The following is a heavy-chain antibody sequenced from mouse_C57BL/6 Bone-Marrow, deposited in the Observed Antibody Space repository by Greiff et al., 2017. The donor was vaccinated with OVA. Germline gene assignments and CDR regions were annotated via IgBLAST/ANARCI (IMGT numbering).Heavy chain of an antibody. D-gene: IGHD1-1*01. CDR1: GYTFTSYW. J-gene: IGHJ2*01. CDR3: ARFPDYYGSSYMGY. Sequence: VQLQQPGAELVKPGASVKMSCKASGYTFTSYWITWVKQRPGQGLEWIGDIYPGSGSTNYNEKFKSKATLTLDTSSSTAYMQLSSLTSEDSAVYYCARFPDYYGSSYMGYWGQGTTLTVSS. V-gene: IGHV1-55*01. CDR2: IYPGSGST.